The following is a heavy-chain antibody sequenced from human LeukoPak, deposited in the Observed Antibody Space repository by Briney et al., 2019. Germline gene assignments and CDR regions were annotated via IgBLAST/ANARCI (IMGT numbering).Heavy chain of an antibody. CDR3: ARAGSIVVGATAYYYYMDV. CDR1: GFTFSGSW. D-gene: IGHD1-26*01. V-gene: IGHV3-7*01. Sequence: GGSLRLSCAASGFTFSGSWMSWVRQAPGKGLEWVASINRDESAIFYLSSVKGRFTISRDNARNLLFLQMNTLRAEDTAVYYCARAGSIVVGATAYYYYMDVWGKGTTVTVSS. CDR2: INRDESAI. J-gene: IGHJ6*03.